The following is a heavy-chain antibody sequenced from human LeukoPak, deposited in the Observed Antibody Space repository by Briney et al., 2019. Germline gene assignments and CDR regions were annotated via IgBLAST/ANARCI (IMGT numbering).Heavy chain of an antibody. D-gene: IGHD3-10*01. V-gene: IGHV3-74*01. J-gene: IGHJ4*02. CDR2: INSDGSKT. CDR3: AREGSLEYYFDY. CDR1: GFFFNTYW. Sequence: GGSLRLSCAASGFFFNTYWMHWVRHAPGKGLVWVSRINSDGSKTSYAHSVKGRFTISRDNATNTLYLQMNGLRAEDTAVYYCAREGSLEYYFDYWGRGTLVTVSS.